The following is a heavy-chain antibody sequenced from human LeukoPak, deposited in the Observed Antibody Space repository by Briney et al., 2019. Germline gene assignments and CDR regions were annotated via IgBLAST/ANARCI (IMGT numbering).Heavy chain of an antibody. Sequence: GGSLRLSCAASGFTFSSYSMNWVRQAPGKGLEWVSYISSSSSAIYYADSVKGRFTISRDNAKNSLYLQMNSLRAEDTAVYYCAREGSGYPVDYWGQGTLVTVSS. CDR2: ISSSSSAI. CDR3: AREGSGYPVDY. J-gene: IGHJ4*02. V-gene: IGHV3-48*01. CDR1: GFTFSSYS. D-gene: IGHD3-22*01.